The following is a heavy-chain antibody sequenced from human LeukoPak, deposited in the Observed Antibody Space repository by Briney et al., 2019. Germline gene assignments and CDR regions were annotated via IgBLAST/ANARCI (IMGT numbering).Heavy chain of an antibody. CDR2: IGGSGGSA. V-gene: IGHV3-23*01. CDR3: AKDVDY. J-gene: IGHJ4*02. Sequence: GGSLRLSCAASGFTFSSYTMSWVRQAPGKGLEWVSTIGGSGGSAYYADSVKGRFAISRDNSKNTLYLQMNSLRVEDTALYYCAKDVDYWGQGTLVIVSS. CDR1: GFTFSSYT.